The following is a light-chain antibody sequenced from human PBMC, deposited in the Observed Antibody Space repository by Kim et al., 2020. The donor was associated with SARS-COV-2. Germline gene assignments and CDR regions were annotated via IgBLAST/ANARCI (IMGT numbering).Light chain of an antibody. J-gene: IGLJ1*01. Sequence: GQSIPISCTGTSSDVGYYTSVSWYQQHPGKAPKLIMYDVSERASGVSNRFSGSQSGNTASLTISGLRAEDEADYYCSSHTTSSTYVFGSGTKVTVL. CDR1: SSDVGYYTS. CDR3: SSHTTSSTYV. CDR2: DVS. V-gene: IGLV2-14*04.